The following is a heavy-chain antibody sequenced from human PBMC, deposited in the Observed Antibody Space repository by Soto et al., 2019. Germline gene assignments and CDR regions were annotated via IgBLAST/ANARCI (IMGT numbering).Heavy chain of an antibody. CDR2: IIPMSGRP. Sequence: QVQLVQSGAEVKTPGSSVKVSCKASGGTFNSYSIDWVRQAPGQGFEWMGGIIPMSGRPNYAQRFQGRVTFSPDNSTNTVYMEVNILTHEDTAVYYCTRRGRQSANWFDPWGQGTLVTVSS. CDR3: TRRGRQSANWFDP. V-gene: IGHV1-69*06. CDR1: GGTFNSYS. J-gene: IGHJ5*02.